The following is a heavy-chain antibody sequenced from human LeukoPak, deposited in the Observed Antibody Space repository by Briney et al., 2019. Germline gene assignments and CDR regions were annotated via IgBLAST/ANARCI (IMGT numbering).Heavy chain of an antibody. D-gene: IGHD4-11*01. V-gene: IGHV1-69*05. J-gene: IGHJ6*03. CDR2: IIPIFGTA. Sequence: SVKVSCKASGGTFSSYAISWVRQAPGQGLEWMGGIIPIFGTANYAQKFQGRVTMTRDTSTSTVYMELSSLRSEDTAVYYCARGDDSNYGNYYYYYYMDVWGKGTTVTVSS. CDR3: ARGDDSNYGNYYYYYYMDV. CDR1: GGTFSSYA.